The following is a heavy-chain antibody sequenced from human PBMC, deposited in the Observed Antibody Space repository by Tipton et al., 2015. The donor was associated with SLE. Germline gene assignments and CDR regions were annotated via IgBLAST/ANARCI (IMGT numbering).Heavy chain of an antibody. D-gene: IGHD3-3*01. CDR1: GFSLSTYW. J-gene: IGHJ4*02. Sequence: SLRLSCAASGFSLSTYWMSWVRQAPGKGLEWVANINQDGSEKYFVDSVKGRFTISRDNAWNTVDLQMKSLRAEDTAVCHCTRDPLFGDDDYWGQGTLVTVSS. CDR2: INQDGSEK. CDR3: TRDPLFGDDDY. V-gene: IGHV3-7*03.